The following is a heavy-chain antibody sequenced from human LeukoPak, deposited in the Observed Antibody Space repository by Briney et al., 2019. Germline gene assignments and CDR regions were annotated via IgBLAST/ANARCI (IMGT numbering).Heavy chain of an antibody. CDR2: ISAYNGNT. CDR1: GYTFTSYD. V-gene: IGHV1-18*01. D-gene: IGHD4-17*01. CDR3: ARVVATVTTGEVDY. Sequence: ASVKVSCKASGYTFTSYDINWVRQATGQGLEWMGWISAYNGNTNYAQKLQGRVTMTTDTSTSTAYMELRSLRSDDTAVYYCARVVATVTTGEVDYWGQGTLVTVSS. J-gene: IGHJ4*02.